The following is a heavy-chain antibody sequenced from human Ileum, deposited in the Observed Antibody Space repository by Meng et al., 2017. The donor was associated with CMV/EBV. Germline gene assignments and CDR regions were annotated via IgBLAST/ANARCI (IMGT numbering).Heavy chain of an antibody. V-gene: IGHV3-48*03. J-gene: IGHJ4*02. D-gene: IGHD2/OR15-2a*01. CDR2: IGQSDSTT. CDR1: GFTFSSYE. CDR3: ARGGSGSYFLRYFDY. Sequence: GESLKISCEASGFTFSSYEMSWVRQTPGKGLEWISYIGQSDSTTYYADSVKGRFTISRDNVKNSLYLLMESLRPEDTAVYYCARGGSGSYFLRYFDYFGQGALVTVYS.